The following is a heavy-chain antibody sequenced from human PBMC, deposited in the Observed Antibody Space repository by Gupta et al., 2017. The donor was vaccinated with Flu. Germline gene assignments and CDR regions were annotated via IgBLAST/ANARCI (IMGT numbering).Heavy chain of an antibody. CDR3: AKDRSGDFYGPFF. Sequence: EAELVESGGDLVQPGRSLRLSCEPTGFSFDDYAMFWVRQAPGKGLEWIAGISWNGGSLVYADSVKGRFTISRDKAKKSLHLQMNSLRPEDTGIYYCAKDRSGDFYGPFFWGQGTPVTVS. CDR2: ISWNGGSL. D-gene: IGHD6-19*01. CDR1: GFSFDDYA. J-gene: IGHJ3*01. V-gene: IGHV3-9*01.